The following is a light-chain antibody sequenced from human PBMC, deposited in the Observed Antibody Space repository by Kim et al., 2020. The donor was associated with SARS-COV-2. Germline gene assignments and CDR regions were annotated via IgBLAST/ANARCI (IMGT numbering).Light chain of an antibody. CDR2: DVD. J-gene: IGLJ1*01. V-gene: IGLV2-14*04. Sequence: GQSLPISCAGTRHGVGCYDSVSSYQQHPGRAPKLMINDVDHRPSGISNRYSGSRSGNTASLTISRLQSEDEADYYCNSYTLSGTLVFGTGTKVTVL. CDR1: RHGVGCYDS. CDR3: NSYTLSGTLV.